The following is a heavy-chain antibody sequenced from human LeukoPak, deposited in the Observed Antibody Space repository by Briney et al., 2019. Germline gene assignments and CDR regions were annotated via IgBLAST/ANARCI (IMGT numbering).Heavy chain of an antibody. Sequence: GASVKVSCKASGYTFTGYYMHWGRQAPGQGREWMGWINPNIGGTNYTQKFQGRVTMTRDTSISTAYMELSRLRSDDTAVYYCARGGIGYCSGGSCPMAFDIGGQGTMVTVSS. CDR2: INPNIGGT. CDR1: GYTFTGYY. V-gene: IGHV1-2*02. J-gene: IGHJ3*02. D-gene: IGHD2-15*01. CDR3: ARGGIGYCSGGSCPMAFDI.